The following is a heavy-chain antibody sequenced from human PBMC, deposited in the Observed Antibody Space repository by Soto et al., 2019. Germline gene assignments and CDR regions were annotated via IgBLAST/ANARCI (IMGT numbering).Heavy chain of an antibody. D-gene: IGHD4-17*01. Sequence: QVQLVESGGGVVQPGRSLRLSCAASGFTFSSYGMHWVRQAPGKGLEWVAVISYDGSNKYYADSVKGRFTISRDNSKNTLYLQMNSLRAEDTAVYYCAKDARLRMHYYGMDVWGQGTTVNVSS. CDR1: GFTFSSYG. CDR3: AKDARLRMHYYGMDV. V-gene: IGHV3-30*18. J-gene: IGHJ6*02. CDR2: ISYDGSNK.